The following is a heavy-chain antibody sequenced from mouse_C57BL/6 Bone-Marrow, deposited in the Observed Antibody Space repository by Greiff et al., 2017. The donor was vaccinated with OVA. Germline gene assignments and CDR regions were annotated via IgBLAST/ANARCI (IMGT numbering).Heavy chain of an antibody. J-gene: IGHJ3*01. CDR2: ISDGGSYT. Sequence: EVQRVESGGGLVKPGGSLKLSCAASGFTFSSYAMSWVRQTPEKRLEWVATISDGGSYTYYPDNVKGRFTISRDNAKNNLYLQLSHLKSEDTAMYYCARVRNGSYMFAYWGQGTLVTVSA. V-gene: IGHV5-4*01. D-gene: IGHD1-1*02. CDR1: GFTFSSYA. CDR3: ARVRNGSYMFAY.